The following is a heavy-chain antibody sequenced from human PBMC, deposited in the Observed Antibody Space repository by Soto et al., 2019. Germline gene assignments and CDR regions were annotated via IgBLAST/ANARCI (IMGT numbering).Heavy chain of an antibody. CDR1: GGTFSSYD. J-gene: IGHJ4*02. V-gene: IGHV1-69*01. CDR2: IIPIFGTP. D-gene: IGHD2-15*01. CDR3: ALGRIVSLDY. Sequence: QVQLVQSGAEVKKPGSSVKVSCKASGGTFSSYDISWVRQAPGQGLEWMGGIIPIFGTPIYAQKFQGRVTITADDSTNTAYMELSSLSSEDTAVYYCALGRIVSLDYWGQGTLVTVSS.